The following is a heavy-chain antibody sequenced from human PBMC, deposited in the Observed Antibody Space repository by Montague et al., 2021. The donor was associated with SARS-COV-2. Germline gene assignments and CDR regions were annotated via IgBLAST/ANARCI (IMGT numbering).Heavy chain of an antibody. CDR2: IYYTGTT. J-gene: IGHJ5*02. D-gene: IGHD3-3*01. V-gene: IGHV4-39*01. CDR3: ARHVIPRSRSGLGWFDP. Sequence: SETLSLTCAVSDDSITSSTYYWAWIRQPPGKGLEWIGSIYYTGTTFSKPSLKSRVTLSVDTSKNQFSLRLSSVTAADTAPYHCARHVIPRSRSGLGWFDPWGQGTLVTVSS. CDR1: DDSITSSTYY.